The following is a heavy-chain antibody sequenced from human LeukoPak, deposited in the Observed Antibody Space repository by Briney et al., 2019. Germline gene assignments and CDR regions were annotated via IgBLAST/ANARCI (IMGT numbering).Heavy chain of an antibody. D-gene: IGHD3-22*01. Sequence: PGGSLRLSCAASGFTFSSYSMNWVRQAPGKGLEWVSSSSSSSSYIYYADSVKGRFTISRDNAKNSLYLQMNSLRAEDTAVYYCARDSTMIVVVTYYFDYWGQGTLVTVSS. V-gene: IGHV3-21*01. CDR3: ARDSTMIVVVTYYFDY. CDR2: SSSSSSYI. CDR1: GFTFSSYS. J-gene: IGHJ4*02.